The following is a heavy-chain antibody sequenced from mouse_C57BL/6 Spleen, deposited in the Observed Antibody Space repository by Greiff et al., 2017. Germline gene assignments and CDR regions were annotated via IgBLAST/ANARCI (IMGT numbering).Heavy chain of an antibody. Sequence: EVQLQESGGGLVKPGGSLKLSCAASGFTFSSYTMSWVRQTPEKRLEWVATISGGGGNTYYPDSVKGRFTISKANAKNTLYLQMSSLRSEDTALYYCARLMISYYFDNWGQGTTLTVSA. D-gene: IGHD2-4*01. CDR1: GFTFSSYT. CDR2: ISGGGGNT. CDR3: ARLMISYYFDN. J-gene: IGHJ2*01. V-gene: IGHV5-9*01.